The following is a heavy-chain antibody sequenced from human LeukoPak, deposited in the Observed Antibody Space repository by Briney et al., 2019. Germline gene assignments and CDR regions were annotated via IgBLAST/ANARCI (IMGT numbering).Heavy chain of an antibody. Sequence: EPSETLSLTCTVSGGSISSSSYYWGWIRQPPGKGLEWIGSIFHSGSTYYNPSLKSRVTISVDTSKNQFSLKLSSVTAAATDVYYCSREGQYSRSNHFDYWGQGTLVTVSS. J-gene: IGHJ4*02. CDR3: SREGQYSRSNHFDY. D-gene: IGHD6-6*01. V-gene: IGHV4-39*07. CDR2: IFHSGST. CDR1: GGSISSSSYY.